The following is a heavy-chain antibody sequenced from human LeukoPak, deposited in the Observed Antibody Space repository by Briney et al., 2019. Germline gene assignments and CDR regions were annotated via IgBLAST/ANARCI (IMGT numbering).Heavy chain of an antibody. V-gene: IGHV4-59*01. Sequence: PSETLSLTCTVSGGSISSYYWSWIRQPPGKGLEWIGYIYYSGSTNYNPSLKSRVTISVDTSKNQFSLKLSSVTAADTAVYYCATSTYYDFWSGRPYYYYGMDVWGQGTTVTVSS. CDR2: IYYSGST. J-gene: IGHJ6*02. D-gene: IGHD3-3*01. CDR1: GGSISSYY. CDR3: ATSTYYDFWSGRPYYYYGMDV.